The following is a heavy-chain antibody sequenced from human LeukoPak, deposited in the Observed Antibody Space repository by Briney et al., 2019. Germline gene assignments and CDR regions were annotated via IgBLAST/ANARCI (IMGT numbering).Heavy chain of an antibody. CDR3: ASALFPKIVVAHPPFDY. D-gene: IGHD3-22*01. CDR2: INPNSGGT. CDR1: GYTFAGYY. J-gene: IGHJ4*02. V-gene: IGHV1-2*06. Sequence: ASVKVSCKASGYTFAGYYMHWVRQAPGQGLEWMGRINPNSGGTNYAQKFQGRVTMTRDTSISTAYMELSRLRSDDTAVYYCASALFPKIVVAHPPFDYWGQGTLVTVSS.